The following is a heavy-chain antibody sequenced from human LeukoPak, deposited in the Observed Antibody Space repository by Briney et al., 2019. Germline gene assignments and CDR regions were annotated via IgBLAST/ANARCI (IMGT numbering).Heavy chain of an antibody. V-gene: IGHV4-59*01. CDR3: ARTRSSTWHLLDY. J-gene: IGHJ4*02. Sequence: PSETLSLTCTVSGDSISGFYWNWIRQPPGKGLEWIGYILYSGSTNYNPSLESRVTISVDTSKNQFSLKLTSMTAADTAVYYCARTRSSTWHLLDYWGQGTLVTVSS. CDR2: ILYSGST. D-gene: IGHD6-13*01. CDR1: GDSISGFY.